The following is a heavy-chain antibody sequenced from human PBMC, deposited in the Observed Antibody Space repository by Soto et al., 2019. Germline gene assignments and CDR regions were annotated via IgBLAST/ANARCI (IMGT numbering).Heavy chain of an antibody. CDR1: GYTFTSYS. J-gene: IGHJ4*02. Sequence: ASVKVSCKASGYTFTSYSMNWVRQAPGQGLEWMGIINPSGGSTSYAQKFQGRVTMTRDTSTSTVYMELSSLRSEDTAVYYCARVRAGHPDYWGQGTLVTGPS. V-gene: IGHV1-46*01. CDR2: INPSGGST. CDR3: ARVRAGHPDY. D-gene: IGHD6-13*01.